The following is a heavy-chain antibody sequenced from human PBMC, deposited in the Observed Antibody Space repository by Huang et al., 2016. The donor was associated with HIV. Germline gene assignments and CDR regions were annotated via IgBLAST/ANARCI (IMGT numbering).Heavy chain of an antibody. V-gene: IGHV1-69*10. D-gene: IGHD3-16*01. CDR3: AREGQNWLGKPFGALAF. J-gene: IGHJ4*03. CDR2: IIPRFGLT. Sequence: QAQLVQSGAAVMKPGSSVRVSCKASGVSFSDYAFSWVRRAPGQGLDWMRGIIPRFGLTNYAPRLQGRVTISADKSSNTVYLELTSLRSGDTAVYYCAREGQNWLGKPFGALAFWGQGTEVIVSS. CDR1: GVSFSDYA.